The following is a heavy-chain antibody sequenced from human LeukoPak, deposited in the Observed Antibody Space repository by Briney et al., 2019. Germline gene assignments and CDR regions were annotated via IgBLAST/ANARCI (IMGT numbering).Heavy chain of an antibody. J-gene: IGHJ4*02. CDR1: GYPFTSYG. Sequence: APVEVSFKASGYPFTSYGISWGRPGPGQGLEWMGWISAYNGNTNYAQKLQGRVTMTTDTSTSTAYMELRSLRSDDTAVYYCARDHVVVPAAIYYYWGQGTLVTVSS. CDR3: ARDHVVVPAAIYYY. V-gene: IGHV1-18*01. CDR2: ISAYNGNT. D-gene: IGHD2-2*01.